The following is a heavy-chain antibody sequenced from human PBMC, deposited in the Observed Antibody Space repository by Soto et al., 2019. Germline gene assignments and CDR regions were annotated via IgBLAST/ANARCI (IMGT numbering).Heavy chain of an antibody. CDR3: ARVRSGWTFDY. J-gene: IGHJ4*02. Sequence: GGSLRLSCAASGFTFSSYWMSWVRQAPGKGLEWVANIKQDGSEKYYVDSVKCRFTISRDNAKNSLYLQMNSLRAEDTAVYYCARVRSGWTFDYWGQGTLVTVSS. V-gene: IGHV3-7*01. CDR2: IKQDGSEK. D-gene: IGHD6-19*01. CDR1: GFTFSSYW.